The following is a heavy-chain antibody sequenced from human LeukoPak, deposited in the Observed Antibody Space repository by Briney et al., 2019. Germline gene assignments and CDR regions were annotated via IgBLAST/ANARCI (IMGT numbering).Heavy chain of an antibody. CDR2: ISSSSSYI. Sequence: GGSLRLSCAASGFTFSSYSMNWVRQAPGKGLEWVSSISSSSSYIYYADSAKGRFTISRDNAKNSLYLQMNSLRAEDTAVYYCARSPYYDRDFDYWGEGTLVTVSS. CDR1: GFTFSSYS. J-gene: IGHJ4*02. CDR3: ARSPYYDRDFDY. D-gene: IGHD3-22*01. V-gene: IGHV3-21*01.